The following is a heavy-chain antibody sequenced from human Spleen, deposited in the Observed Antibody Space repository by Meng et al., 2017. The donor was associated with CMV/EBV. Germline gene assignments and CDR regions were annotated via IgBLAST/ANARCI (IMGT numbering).Heavy chain of an antibody. CDR2: ITWDGGTT. D-gene: IGHD2-2*01. CDR3: AKDFYCSNTKCKDPYYYFYDVDV. CDR1: GFTFDEYA. V-gene: IGHV3-43D*03. Sequence: GGSLRLSCVGSGFTFDEYAMHWVRQAPGKGLEWVSLITWDGGTTFYADSVKGRFTISRDNNKNSLYLQMDSLSTEDTALYYCAKDFYCSNTKCKDPYYYFYDVDVWGQGTTVTVSS. J-gene: IGHJ6*02.